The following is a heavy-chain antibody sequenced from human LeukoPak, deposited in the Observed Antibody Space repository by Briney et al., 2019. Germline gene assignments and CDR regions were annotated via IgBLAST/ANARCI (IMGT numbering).Heavy chain of an antibody. D-gene: IGHD3-10*01. Sequence: GESLKISCKGSGYSFTSYWIGWVRQMPGKGLEWMGIIYPGDSDTRYSPSFQGQVTISADKSISTAYLQWSSLKASDTAMYYCARQLHYGSGSYYTNRVAFDIWGQGTMVTVSS. CDR1: GYSFTSYW. V-gene: IGHV5-51*01. CDR2: IYPGDSDT. J-gene: IGHJ3*02. CDR3: ARQLHYGSGSYYTNRVAFDI.